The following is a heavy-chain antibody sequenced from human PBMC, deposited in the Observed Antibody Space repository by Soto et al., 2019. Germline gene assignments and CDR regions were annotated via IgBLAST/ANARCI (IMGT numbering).Heavy chain of an antibody. V-gene: IGHV2-5*02. CDR1: GFSLTTSGVG. CDR2: IYWDDDK. CDR3: AHRTTTVTWWFDP. Sequence: QITLKESGPTLVKPTQTLTLTCTFSGFSLTTSGVGVGWIRQPPGKALEWLALIYWDDDKRYSPSLKSSLTTPXDXXKNQVVLTMTNMDPADTATYFCAHRTTTVTWWFDPWGQGTLVTVSS. J-gene: IGHJ5*02. D-gene: IGHD4-17*01.